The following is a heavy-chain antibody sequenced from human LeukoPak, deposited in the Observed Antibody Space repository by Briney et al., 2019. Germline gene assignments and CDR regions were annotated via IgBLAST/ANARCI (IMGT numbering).Heavy chain of an antibody. CDR2: IYYSGST. CDR3: ARGDAMLRGVIDELDP. V-gene: IGHV4-59*01. Sequence: SETLSLTCTVSGGSISSYYWSCIRQSPGKGLEWIGCIYYSGSTNYNPSLKSRVTISIDTSKNQFSLRLSSVTAADTAVYYCARGDAMLRGVIDELDPWGQGTLVTVSS. J-gene: IGHJ5*02. CDR1: GGSISSYY. D-gene: IGHD3-10*01.